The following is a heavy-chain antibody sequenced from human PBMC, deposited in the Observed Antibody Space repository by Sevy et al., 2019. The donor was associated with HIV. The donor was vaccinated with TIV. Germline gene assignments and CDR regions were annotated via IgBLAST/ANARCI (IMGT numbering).Heavy chain of an antibody. CDR3: ARLFSCGGDCYYLDY. CDR1: GFTFSNYD. CDR2: ISHDGNYK. D-gene: IGHD2-21*02. Sequence: GGSLRLSCAASGFTFSNYDMHWVRQAPGKGLERVAVISHDGNYKNYADSVKVRFTISRDDFKNTLYLQMSSLRPEDTAVYFCARLFSCGGDCYYLDYWRQGALVTVSS. V-gene: IGHV3-30-3*01. J-gene: IGHJ4*02.